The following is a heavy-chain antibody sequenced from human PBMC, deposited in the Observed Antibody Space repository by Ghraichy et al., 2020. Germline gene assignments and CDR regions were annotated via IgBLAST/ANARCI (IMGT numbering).Heavy chain of an antibody. Sequence: GGSLRLSCAASGFTFSSYWMTWVRQAPGKGLEWVANIKHDGSEEYYVDSVKGRFTISRDNAKNSLYLQMNSLRAEDTAVYYCARFPANLEIYGFDIWGQGTMVTVSS. CDR1: GFTFSSYW. CDR3: ARFPANLEIYGFDI. CDR2: IKHDGSEE. V-gene: IGHV3-7*01. J-gene: IGHJ3*02. D-gene: IGHD3-3*01.